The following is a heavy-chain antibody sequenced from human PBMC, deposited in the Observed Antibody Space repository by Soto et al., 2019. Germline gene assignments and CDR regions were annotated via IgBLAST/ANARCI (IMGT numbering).Heavy chain of an antibody. CDR2: INPNSGGT. CDR1: GYTFTGYY. V-gene: IGHV1-2*02. Sequence: ASVNVSCKASGYTFTGYYMHWVRQAPGQGLEWMGWINPNSGGTNYAQKFQGRVTMTRDTSISTAYMELSRLRSDDTAVYYCAREDQYYYYGVDVWGQGTTVTVSS. J-gene: IGHJ6*02. CDR3: AREDQYYYYGVDV.